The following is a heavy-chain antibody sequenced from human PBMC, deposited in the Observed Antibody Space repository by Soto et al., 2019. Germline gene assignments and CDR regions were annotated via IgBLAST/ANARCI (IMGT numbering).Heavy chain of an antibody. Sequence: QVQLVQSGAEVKKPGSSVKVSCKASGGTFSSYAISWVRQAPGQGLEWMGGIIPIFGTANYAQKFQGRVTITADESTSTAHMELSSLRSEDTAVYYCARWALRGSLLYYFDYWGQGTLVTVSS. J-gene: IGHJ4*02. V-gene: IGHV1-69*12. CDR3: ARWALRGSLLYYFDY. CDR2: IIPIFGTA. CDR1: GGTFSSYA. D-gene: IGHD2-15*01.